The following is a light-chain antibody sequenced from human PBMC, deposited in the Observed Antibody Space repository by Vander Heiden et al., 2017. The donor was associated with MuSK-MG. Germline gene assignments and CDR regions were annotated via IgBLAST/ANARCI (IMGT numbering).Light chain of an antibody. J-gene: IGKJ4*01. CDR2: DAS. Sequence: DIVLTHSPATLSLSPGERATLSCRASQSVSSYLAWYQQKPGQAPRRLIYDASNSGTGIPARFSGSGGGTDFTLTISSREQEDFAVYYCQQRSNWPPVTFGGGTKVEIK. CDR1: QSVSSY. V-gene: IGKV3-11*01. CDR3: QQRSNWPPVT.